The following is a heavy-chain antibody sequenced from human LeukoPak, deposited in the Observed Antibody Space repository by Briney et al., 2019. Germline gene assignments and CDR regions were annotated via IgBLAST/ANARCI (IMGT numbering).Heavy chain of an antibody. V-gene: IGHV1-2*02. CDR1: GYTFTGYY. D-gene: IGHD2-2*01. Sequence: EASVQVSFKASGYTFTGYYMHWVRQAPGQGLEWMGWINPNSGGTHYAQKFQGRVTMTRDTSISTAYMELSRLRSDDTAVYYCARGSIVVVPAAIDYWRQGTLVTVSS. CDR2: INPNSGGT. J-gene: IGHJ4*02. CDR3: ARGSIVVVPAAIDY.